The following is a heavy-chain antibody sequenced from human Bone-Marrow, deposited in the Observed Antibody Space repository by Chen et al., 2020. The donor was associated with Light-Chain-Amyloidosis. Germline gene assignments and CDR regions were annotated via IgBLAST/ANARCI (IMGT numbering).Heavy chain of an antibody. CDR1: GYTFTSFD. CDR3: GRTGTSGYFYYR. Sequence: QVQLVQSGAEVRQPGASVKVSCKASGYTFTSFDINWVRQAPGQGLEWVGWMNPNNGAKKYAKKVQGRVNMNRDNSINTSYLEMRRLGTEETGMYYWGRTGTSGYFYYRWGQGTLVTASS. J-gene: IGHJ4*02. V-gene: IGHV1-8*01. D-gene: IGHD3-22*01. CDR2: MNPNNGAK.